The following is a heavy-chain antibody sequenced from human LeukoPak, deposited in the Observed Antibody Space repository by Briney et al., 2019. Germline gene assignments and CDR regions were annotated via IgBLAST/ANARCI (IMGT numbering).Heavy chain of an antibody. Sequence: NPSETLSLTCTVSGGSISSYYWSWLRQPAGKGLEWIGRIYTSGSTNYNPSLKSRVTMSVDTSKNQFSLKLSSVTAADTAVYYCARGLGYCSSTSCYYYYYYMDVWGKGTTVTISS. CDR2: IYTSGST. D-gene: IGHD2-2*01. CDR1: GGSISSYY. J-gene: IGHJ6*03. CDR3: ARGLGYCSSTSCYYYYYYMDV. V-gene: IGHV4-4*07.